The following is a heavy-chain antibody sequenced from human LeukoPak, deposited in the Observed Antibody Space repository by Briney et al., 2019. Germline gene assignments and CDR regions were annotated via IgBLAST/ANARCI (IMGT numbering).Heavy chain of an antibody. CDR2: INHSGST. CDR1: GGSFSGYY. V-gene: IGHV4-34*01. CDR3: AREILRPWSFDL. J-gene: IGHJ2*01. D-gene: IGHD2/OR15-2a*01. Sequence: SETLSLTCAVYGGSFSGYYWSWIRQPPGKGLEWIGEINHSGSTNYNPSLKSRVTISADTSKNQFSLKLSSVTAADTAVYYCAREILRPWSFDLWGRGTLVTVSS.